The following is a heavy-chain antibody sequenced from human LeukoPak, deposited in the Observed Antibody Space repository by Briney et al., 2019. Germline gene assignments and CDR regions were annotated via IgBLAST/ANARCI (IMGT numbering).Heavy chain of an antibody. J-gene: IGHJ4*02. D-gene: IGHD3-10*01. CDR2: IKQGGSEK. CDR3: ARDGYGSGSYSNDY. CDR1: GFTFSSYW. Sequence: GGSLRLSCAASGFTFSSYWMSWVRQAPGKGLEWVANIKQGGSEKYYVDSVKGRFTISRDNAKNSLYLQMKSLRAEDTAVYYCARDGYGSGSYSNDYWGQGTLVTVSS. V-gene: IGHV3-7*01.